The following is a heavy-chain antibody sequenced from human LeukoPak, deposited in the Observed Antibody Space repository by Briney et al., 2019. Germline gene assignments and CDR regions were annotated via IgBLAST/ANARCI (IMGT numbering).Heavy chain of an antibody. D-gene: IGHD6-19*01. J-gene: IGHJ4*02. CDR2: ISGSGDST. V-gene: IGHV3-23*01. CDR3: AILIAVAGPATFY. Sequence: GGSLRLSCAASGFTFSSYAMSWVRLAPRKGLQWVSSISGSGDSTYYADSVKGRFTISRDNSNNTLYLQMNSLRAEDTAVYYCAILIAVAGPATFYWGQGTLVTVSS. CDR1: GFTFSSYA.